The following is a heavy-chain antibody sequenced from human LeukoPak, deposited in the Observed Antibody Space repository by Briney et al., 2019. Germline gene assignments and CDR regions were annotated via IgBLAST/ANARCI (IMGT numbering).Heavy chain of an antibody. Sequence: GESLKISCKSSAYSFTTNWIGWVRQMPGKGLEWMGIIYPDDFYTIYSPSFQGQVPISVDKSIRTVYLQWSRLKDSDTALYYCARQRPTLQLAGRHAFDVWGQGTMVLVSS. CDR1: AYSFTTNW. D-gene: IGHD1-1*01. V-gene: IGHV5-51*01. J-gene: IGHJ3*01. CDR3: ARQRPTLQLAGRHAFDV. CDR2: IYPDDFYT.